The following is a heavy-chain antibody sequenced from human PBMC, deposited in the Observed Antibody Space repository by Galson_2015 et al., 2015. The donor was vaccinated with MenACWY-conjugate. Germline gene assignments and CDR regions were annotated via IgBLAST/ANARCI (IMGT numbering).Heavy chain of an antibody. V-gene: IGHV3-30*10. J-gene: IGHJ4*02. CDR3: AREAGALLLFDY. CDR2: ISYDGNKK. CDR1: GFSFSSYN. Sequence: SLRLSCAASGFSFSSYNMHWVRQAPGKGLECVAFISYDGNKKSYTDSVTGQFTISRDNSKNTLYLQMTGLRTDDTALYYCAREAGALLLFDYWGQGTLVAVFS. D-gene: IGHD2-15*01.